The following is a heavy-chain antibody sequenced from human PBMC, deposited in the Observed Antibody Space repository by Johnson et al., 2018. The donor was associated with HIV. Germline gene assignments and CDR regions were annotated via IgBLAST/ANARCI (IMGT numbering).Heavy chain of an antibody. V-gene: IGHV3-74*01. CDR3: ARSRDYGPARSAFDI. CDR2: FSGRAGRT. CDR1: GFTFSTNW. J-gene: IGHJ3*02. Sequence: VQLVESGGDLVQPGGSLRLSCVGSGFTFSTNWMHWVRQAPGKGLVWVSTFSGRAGRTDYADSVKGRFTISRDNSKNTLYLQMNSLRSEDTAVYYCARSRDYGPARSAFDIWGQGTMVTVSS. D-gene: IGHD4-17*01.